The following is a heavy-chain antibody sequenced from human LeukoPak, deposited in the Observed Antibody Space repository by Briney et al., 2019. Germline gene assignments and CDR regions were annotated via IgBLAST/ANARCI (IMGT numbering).Heavy chain of an antibody. CDR3: ARVGLTTVTHFDY. CDR1: GYTFTSYD. J-gene: IGHJ4*02. Sequence: APVKVSCKASGYTFTSYDINWVRQATGQGLEWMGWMSPNSGHTGYAQKFQGRVTMTRNTSISTAYMEVSSLRSEDTAVYYCARVGLTTVTHFDYWGQGTLVTVSS. CDR2: MSPNSGHT. D-gene: IGHD4-17*01. V-gene: IGHV1-8*01.